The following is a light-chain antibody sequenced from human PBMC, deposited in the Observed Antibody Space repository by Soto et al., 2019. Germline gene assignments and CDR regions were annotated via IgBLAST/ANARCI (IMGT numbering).Light chain of an antibody. CDR2: VNS. V-gene: IGLV2-14*01. Sequence: QSALTQPASVSGSPGQSITISCTGTSSDVGDYKYVSWYQQHPDKAPKLIIFVNSNRPSGISNRFSASKSGNTATLTISGLQAEDEADYYSSSYTSSDTPHVFGRGSKVTVL. CDR3: SSYTSSDTPHV. J-gene: IGLJ1*01. CDR1: SSDVGDYKY.